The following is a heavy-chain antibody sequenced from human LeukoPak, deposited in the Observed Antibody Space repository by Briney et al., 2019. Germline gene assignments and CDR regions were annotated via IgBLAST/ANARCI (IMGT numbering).Heavy chain of an antibody. CDR2: IYYSGST. D-gene: IGHD2-21*02. J-gene: IGHJ6*02. Sequence: PSETLSLTCTVSGGSISSSSYYWGWIRQPPGKGLEWIGSIYYSGSTYYNPSLKSRVTISVDTSKNQFSLKLSSVTAADTAVYYCARDARMTLYGMDVWGQGTTVTVSS. CDR1: GGSISSSSYY. CDR3: ARDARMTLYGMDV. V-gene: IGHV4-39*07.